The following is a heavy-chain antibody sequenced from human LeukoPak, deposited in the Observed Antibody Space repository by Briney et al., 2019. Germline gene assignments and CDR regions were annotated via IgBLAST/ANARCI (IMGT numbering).Heavy chain of an antibody. CDR2: IYYSGST. CDR3: ARDSPRVHSGSDIYAFDI. D-gene: IGHD1-26*01. V-gene: IGHV4-59*01. Sequence: KPSETLSLTCTVSGGSISSYYWSWIRQPPGKGLEWIGYIYYSGSTNYNPSLKSRVTISVDTSKNQFSLKLSSVTAADTAVYYCARDSPRVHSGSDIYAFDIWGQGTMVTVSS. J-gene: IGHJ3*02. CDR1: GGSISSYY.